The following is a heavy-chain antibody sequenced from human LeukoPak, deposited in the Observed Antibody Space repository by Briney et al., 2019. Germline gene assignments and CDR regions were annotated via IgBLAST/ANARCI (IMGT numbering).Heavy chain of an antibody. CDR3: AREAFASGTRYFDY. CDR2: IAITGDT. Sequence: GGSLRLSCAASGFTFSTSDMHWVRHAAGERLEWVSGIAITGDTYYRASVKGRFTISRENSENSLYLQMNSLTVGDTGVYYCAREAFASGTRYFDYWGQGVLVTVSS. CDR1: GFTFSTSD. J-gene: IGHJ4*02. D-gene: IGHD3-10*01. V-gene: IGHV3-13*01.